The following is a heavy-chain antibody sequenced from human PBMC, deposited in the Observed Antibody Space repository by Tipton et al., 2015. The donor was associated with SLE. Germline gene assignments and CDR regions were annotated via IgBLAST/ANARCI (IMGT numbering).Heavy chain of an antibody. CDR2: IYYSGST. J-gene: IGHJ3*02. CDR1: GGSISSYY. Sequence: TLSLTCTVSGGSISSYYWSWIRQPPGKGLEWIGYIYYSGSTNYNPSLKSRVTISVGTSKNQFSLKLSSVTAADTAVYYCAREQLVRAFDIWGQGTMVTVSS. V-gene: IGHV4-59*01. CDR3: AREQLVRAFDI. D-gene: IGHD6-6*01.